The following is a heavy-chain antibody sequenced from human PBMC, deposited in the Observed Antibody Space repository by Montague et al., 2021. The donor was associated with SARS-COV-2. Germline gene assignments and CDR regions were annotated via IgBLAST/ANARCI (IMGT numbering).Heavy chain of an antibody. CDR1: GGSISSYY. D-gene: IGHD3-16*01. J-gene: IGHJ2*01. Sequence: SETLSLTCTVSGGSISSYYRSWIRQPPGKGLEWIGYIYYSGSTNYNPSLKSRVSISVGTSKNQFSLRLSSVTAADTAAYYCAREYRIELWQTNWYFDLWGRGTLVTVSS. CDR3: AREYRIELWQTNWYFDL. V-gene: IGHV4-59*01. CDR2: IYYSGST.